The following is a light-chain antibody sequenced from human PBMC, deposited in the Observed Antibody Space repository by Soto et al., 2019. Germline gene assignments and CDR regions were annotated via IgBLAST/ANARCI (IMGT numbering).Light chain of an antibody. CDR1: HSVSSN. CDR3: QQYHNWPPT. J-gene: IGKJ1*01. V-gene: IGKV3-15*01. Sequence: EVLMRQSPSTLAVSPGERATLSCRASHSVSSNLAWYQQRPGQAPRLLISGASTRATGIPARFSGSGSGTEFTLTISSLQSADFGVYYCQQYHNWPPTFGQGTKVDIK. CDR2: GAS.